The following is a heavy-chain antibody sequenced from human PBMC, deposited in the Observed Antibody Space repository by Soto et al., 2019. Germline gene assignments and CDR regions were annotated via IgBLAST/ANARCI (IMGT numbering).Heavy chain of an antibody. Sequence: ASVKVSCKTSGYTFTHYYMHWVRLAPGQGLEWMGVINPGGGYTTYAQKFQGRVTMTRDTSTSTVYMELSSLKSEDTAVYYCARGWVVRETIITNIDFWGQGTPVTVSS. J-gene: IGHJ4*02. CDR3: ARGWVVRETIITNIDF. V-gene: IGHV1-46*01. D-gene: IGHD3-10*01. CDR1: GYTFTHYY. CDR2: INPGGGYT.